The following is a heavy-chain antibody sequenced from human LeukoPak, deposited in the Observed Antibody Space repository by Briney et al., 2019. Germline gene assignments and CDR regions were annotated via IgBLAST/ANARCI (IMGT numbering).Heavy chain of an antibody. J-gene: IGHJ3*02. CDR2: MNPNSGNT. D-gene: IGHD4-17*01. CDR1: GYTFTGYY. Sequence: ASVKVSCKASGYTFTGYYMHWVRQAPGQGLEWMGWMNPNSGNTGYAQKFQGRVTITRSTSISTAYMELSSLRSEDTAVYYCARGVGDYNDAFDIWGQGTMVTVSS. CDR3: ARGVGDYNDAFDI. V-gene: IGHV1-8*03.